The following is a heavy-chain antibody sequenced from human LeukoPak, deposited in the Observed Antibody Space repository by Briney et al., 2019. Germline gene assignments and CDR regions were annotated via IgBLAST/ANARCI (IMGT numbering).Heavy chain of an antibody. D-gene: IGHD3-22*01. CDR3: ARDLGYGSIGFYHYFAY. J-gene: IGHJ4*02. V-gene: IGHV3-21*01. CDR2: ITTSSSYI. CDR1: GFTFSSYA. Sequence: GGSLRLSCAASGFTFSSYAMNWVRQAPGKGLEWVSAITTSSSYIYYADSVKGRFTISRDDAKNSLYLQMNSLRAEDTAVYYCARDLGYGSIGFYHYFAYWGQGTLVTVSS.